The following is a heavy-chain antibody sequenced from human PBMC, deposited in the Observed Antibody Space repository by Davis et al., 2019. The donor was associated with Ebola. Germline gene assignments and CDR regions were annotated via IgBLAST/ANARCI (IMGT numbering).Heavy chain of an antibody. CDR1: GGSISSHY. Sequence: PSETLSLTCTVSGGSISSHYWSWIRQPPGKGLEWIGYIYYSGSTNYNPSLKSRVTKSVDTSKNQFSLKLSSVTAADTAVYYCASERYSSGGSFVDYWGQGTLVTVSS. CDR2: IYYSGST. V-gene: IGHV4-59*11. J-gene: IGHJ4*02. D-gene: IGHD6-19*01. CDR3: ASERYSSGGSFVDY.